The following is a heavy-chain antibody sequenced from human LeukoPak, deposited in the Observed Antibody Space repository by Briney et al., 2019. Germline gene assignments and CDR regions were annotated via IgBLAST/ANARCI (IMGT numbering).Heavy chain of an antibody. CDR3: ARAGSGYYYY. CDR1: GGTFSSYA. D-gene: IGHD3-22*01. V-gene: IGHV1-69*05. Sequence: GASVKVSCKASGGTFSSYAISWVRQAPGQGLEWMGRIIPIFGTANYAQKFQGRVTITTDESTSTAYMELSSLRSEDTAVYCCARAGSGYYYYWGQGTLVTVSS. CDR2: IIPIFGTA. J-gene: IGHJ4*02.